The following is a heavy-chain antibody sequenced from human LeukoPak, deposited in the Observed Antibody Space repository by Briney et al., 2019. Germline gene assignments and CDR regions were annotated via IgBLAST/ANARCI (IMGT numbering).Heavy chain of an antibody. CDR3: GRDPFGSGSF. V-gene: IGHV3-74*01. D-gene: IGHD3-10*01. CDR2: IKTDGSST. CDR1: GFTFSSYW. J-gene: IGHJ4*02. Sequence: GGSLRLSCAASGFTFSSYWMHWVRQAPGKGLVWVSRIKTDGSSTSYADAVKGRFTISRDNAKNTVYLQMNSLRAEDTAVYYCGRDPFGSGSFWGQGDLVTVSS.